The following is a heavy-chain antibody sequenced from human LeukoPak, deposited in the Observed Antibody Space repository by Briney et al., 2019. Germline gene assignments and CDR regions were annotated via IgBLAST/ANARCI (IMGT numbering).Heavy chain of an antibody. V-gene: IGHV3-7*01. CDR3: AREKSWGTSCFDY. CDR1: GFTFSSYW. Sequence: PGGSLRLSCAASGFTFSSYWMSWVRQAPGKGLEWVANIKQDGSEKYYVDSVKGRFTISRDNAKNSLYLQMNSLRAEDTAVYYCAREKSWGTSCFDYWGQGTLVTVSS. J-gene: IGHJ4*02. CDR2: IKQDGSEK. D-gene: IGHD2-2*01.